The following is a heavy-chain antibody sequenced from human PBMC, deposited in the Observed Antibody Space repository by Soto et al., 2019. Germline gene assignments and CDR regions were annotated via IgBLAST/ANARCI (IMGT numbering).Heavy chain of an antibody. CDR2: IYVTGAA. CDR1: GAALNSGDYY. D-gene: IGHD2-21*01. CDR3: ARLRIATNNYKWFDP. J-gene: IGHJ5*02. Sequence: PSETLSLTCSVSGAALNSGDYYWSWIRQVPGKGLEWIGHIYVTGAADYNPSLRDRITISQDTSGRQFSLNLRLVTAADTAVYYCARLRIATNNYKWFDPWGQGTLVTVSS. V-gene: IGHV4-31*03.